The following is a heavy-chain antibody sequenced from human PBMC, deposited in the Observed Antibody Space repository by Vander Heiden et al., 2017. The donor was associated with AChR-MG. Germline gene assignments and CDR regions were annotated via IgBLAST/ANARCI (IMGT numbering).Heavy chain of an antibody. CDR2: ISSSSSTI. J-gene: IGHJ4*02. Sequence: EVQLVESGGGLVQPGGSLRLSCAASGFTFSSYSMNWVRQAPGKGLEWVSYISSSSSTIYYADSVKGRFTISRDNAKNSLYLQMNSLRAEDTAVYYCARENYMHYFDYWGQGTLVTVSS. CDR1: GFTFSSYS. CDR3: ARENYMHYFDY. D-gene: IGHD1-7*01. V-gene: IGHV3-48*01.